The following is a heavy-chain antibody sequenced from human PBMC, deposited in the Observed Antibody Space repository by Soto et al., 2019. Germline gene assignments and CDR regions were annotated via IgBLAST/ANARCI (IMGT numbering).Heavy chain of an antibody. V-gene: IGHV4-34*01. CDR1: GGSFSGYY. J-gene: IGHJ6*03. Sequence: TLSLTCAVSGGSFSGYYWSWIRQPPGKGLEWIGEINHSGSTNYNPSLKSRVTISVDTSKNQFSLKLSSVTAADTAVYYCARFATVAHYYSYYYMEVWGKGTTVTVSS. CDR2: INHSGST. CDR3: ARFATVAHYYSYYYMEV. D-gene: IGHD4-17*01.